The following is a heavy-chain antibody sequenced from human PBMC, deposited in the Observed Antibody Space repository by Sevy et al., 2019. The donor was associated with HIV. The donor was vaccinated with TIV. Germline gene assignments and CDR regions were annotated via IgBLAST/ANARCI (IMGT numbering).Heavy chain of an antibody. J-gene: IGHJ4*02. CDR1: GFSFNGYA. Sequence: GSLRLSCAASGFSFNGYAMHWVRQAPGKGLEWLAVISYDGSVKYYTGSVKGRFTISRDNTKNTLFLQLNSLRPEDTAVYYCVREGRNYEYVWGTYHSGFRAQGTLVTVSS. CDR2: ISYDGSVK. D-gene: IGHD3-16*02. CDR3: VREGRNYEYVWGTYHSGF. V-gene: IGHV3-30*04.